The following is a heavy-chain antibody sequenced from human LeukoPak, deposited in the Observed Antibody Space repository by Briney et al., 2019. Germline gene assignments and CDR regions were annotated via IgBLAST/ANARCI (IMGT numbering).Heavy chain of an antibody. CDR1: GYTFTSYG. J-gene: IGHJ6*03. CDR2: ISAYNGNT. V-gene: IGHV1-18*01. Sequence: GASVKVSCKASGYTFTSYGISWVRQAPGQGLEWMGWISAYNGNTNYAQKLQGRVTMTTDTSTSTAYMELRSLRSDDTAVYYCAREGLRPDYYYYYMDVWGKGTTVTVSS. D-gene: IGHD5-12*01. CDR3: AREGLRPDYYYYYMDV.